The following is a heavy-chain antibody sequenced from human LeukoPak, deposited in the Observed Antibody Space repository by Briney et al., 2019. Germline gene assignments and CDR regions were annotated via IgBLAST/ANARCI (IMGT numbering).Heavy chain of an antibody. D-gene: IGHD3-22*01. CDR3: ARTDRSGYYGDF. V-gene: IGHV4-31*03. CDR1: GGSISSGGYY. Sequence: SETLSLTCTVSGGSISSGGYYWSWIRQHPGKGLEWIGYIYYSGSTYYNPSLKSRVTISVDTSKNQFSLKLSSVTAADTAVYYCARTDRSGYYGDFWGQGTLVTVSS. CDR2: IYYSGST. J-gene: IGHJ4*02.